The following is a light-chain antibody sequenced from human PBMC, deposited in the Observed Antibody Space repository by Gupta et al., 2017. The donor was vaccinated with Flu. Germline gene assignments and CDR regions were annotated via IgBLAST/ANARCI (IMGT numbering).Light chain of an antibody. J-gene: IGKJ5*01. V-gene: IGKV3-11*01. CDR2: AAS. CDR1: QSVSSL. Sequence: EIVLTQSPATLSLSPGERATLSCGASQSVSSLLAWYQQKPGQAPRLLIYAASNRATGIPARFSGNGSGTDFTLTISSLEPEDFAVYYCQQRSNWPITFGQGTRLEIK. CDR3: QQRSNWPIT.